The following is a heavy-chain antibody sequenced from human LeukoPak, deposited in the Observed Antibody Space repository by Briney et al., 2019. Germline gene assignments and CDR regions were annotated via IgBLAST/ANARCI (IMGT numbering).Heavy chain of an antibody. D-gene: IGHD1-26*01. CDR2: IFPGDSET. CDR1: GYRFASFY. V-gene: IGHV5-51*01. J-gene: IGHJ4*02. CDR3: AGHFGGTFSSIDY. Sequence: GESLQISCQGSGYRFASFYIAWVRQMPGKGLEWMGNIFPGDSETMYSPSFEGQVTISVDKSISTAYLQWSSLRASDTAMYYCAGHFGGTFSSIDYWGQGTPVTVSS.